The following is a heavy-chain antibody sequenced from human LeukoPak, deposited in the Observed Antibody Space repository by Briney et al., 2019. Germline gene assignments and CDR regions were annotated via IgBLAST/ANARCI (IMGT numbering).Heavy chain of an antibody. CDR3: ARVRCSGGSCPYYYYYYYMDV. Sequence: SETLSLTCTASGGSISSSSYYWAWIRQPPGKGLEWIGSIHYSGSTYYNPSLQSRVTISIDTSKNQFSLKLRFVTAADTAVYYCARVRCSGGSCPYYYYYYYMDVWGKGTTVTVSS. D-gene: IGHD2-15*01. CDR2: IHYSGST. J-gene: IGHJ6*03. CDR1: GGSISSSSYY. V-gene: IGHV4-39*07.